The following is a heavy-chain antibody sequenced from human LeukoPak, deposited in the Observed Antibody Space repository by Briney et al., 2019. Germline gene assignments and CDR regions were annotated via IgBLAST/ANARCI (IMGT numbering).Heavy chain of an antibody. CDR1: GGTFSSYA. D-gene: IGHD4-17*01. CDR2: IIPILGIA. Sequence: SVKVSCKASGGTFSSYAISWVRQAPGQGLEWMGRIIPILGIANYAQKFQGRVTITADKSTSTAYMELSSLRSEDTAVYYCARADYGDYFGAFDIWGQGTMVTVSS. CDR3: ARADYGDYFGAFDI. J-gene: IGHJ3*02. V-gene: IGHV1-69*04.